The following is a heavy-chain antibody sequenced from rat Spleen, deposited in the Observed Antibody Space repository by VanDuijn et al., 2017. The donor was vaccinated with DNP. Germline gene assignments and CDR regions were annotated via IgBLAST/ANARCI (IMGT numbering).Heavy chain of an antibody. CDR2: ISYDGNRP. D-gene: IGHD1-12*03. Sequence: EVQLVGSGGDLVQPGRSLKLSCVASGFTFSDYAMAWVRQAPQKGLEWVATISYDGNRPYYRDSVKGRFTISRDHAKSTLYQQMDSLRSEDTATYYCARHDLDGYYHRYWFAYWGQGTLVTVSS. V-gene: IGHV5-17*01. CDR1: GFTFSDYA. CDR3: ARHDLDGYYHRYWFAY. J-gene: IGHJ3*01.